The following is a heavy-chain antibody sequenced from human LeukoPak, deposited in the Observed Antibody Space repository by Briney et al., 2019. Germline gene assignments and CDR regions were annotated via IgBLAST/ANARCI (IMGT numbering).Heavy chain of an antibody. CDR1: GGSISSYY. CDR2: IYYSGST. V-gene: IGHV4-59*01. CDR3: ARGPSGSHAP. D-gene: IGHD1-26*01. Sequence: PSETLSLTCTLSGGSISSYYWRWIRQPPGKGLGRIEYIYYSGSTNYHPSLKRRVTISVATSKNQFSLKLSSVTAADTAVYYCARGPSGSHAPWGQGTLVTVSS. J-gene: IGHJ5*02.